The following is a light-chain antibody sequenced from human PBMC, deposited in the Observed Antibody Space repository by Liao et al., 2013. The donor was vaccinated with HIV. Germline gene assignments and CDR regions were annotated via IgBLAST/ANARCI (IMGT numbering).Light chain of an antibody. CDR1: KLGDKY. CDR3: QAWDRSADVV. V-gene: IGLV3-1*01. J-gene: IGLJ2*01. CDR2: QDN. Sequence: SYELAQPPSVSVSPGQTASITCSGDKLGDKYAHWYQQKPGQSPVLVIFQDNTRPSGIPERFSGSNSGNTATLTISGTQAMDEADYFCQAWDRSADVVFGGGTKLTVL.